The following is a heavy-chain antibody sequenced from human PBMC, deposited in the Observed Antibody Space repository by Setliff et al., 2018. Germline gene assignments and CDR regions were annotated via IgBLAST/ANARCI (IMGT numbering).Heavy chain of an antibody. CDR1: GFTFTDYG. CDR3: ARINFYVSSGYYYAPEL. D-gene: IGHD3-22*01. CDR2: INNYNFNT. J-gene: IGHJ4*02. Sequence: ASVKVSCKSSGFTFTDYGITWVRQVPGQGREWMGWINNYNFNTQYAQKFQGRVTVTTDTSTTTAYMEPRILRADDTAVYYCARINFYVSSGYYYAPELWGQGTTVTVSS. V-gene: IGHV1-18*01.